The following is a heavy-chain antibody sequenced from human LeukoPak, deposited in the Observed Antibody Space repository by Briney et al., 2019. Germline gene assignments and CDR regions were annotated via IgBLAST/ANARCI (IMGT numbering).Heavy chain of an antibody. CDR2: IKCKGDGGTA. CDR1: GFNFRNAW. J-gene: IGHJ4*02. V-gene: IGHV3-15*01. Sequence: GGSLRLSCAASGFNFRNAWMSWVRQAPGKGLEWAGRIKCKGDGGTADYAAPVKGRFTISRDDSKNTLYLQMNSLKTEDTAVYYCTTAYCSSGTCYYEGINWGQGVLVTVSS. D-gene: IGHD2-2*01. CDR3: TTAYCSSGTCYYEGIN.